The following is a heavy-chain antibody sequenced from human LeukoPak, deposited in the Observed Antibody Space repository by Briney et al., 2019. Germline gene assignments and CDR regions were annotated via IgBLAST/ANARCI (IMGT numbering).Heavy chain of an antibody. CDR2: INSDGINT. CDR1: GFTFSNYW. J-gene: IGHJ3*02. V-gene: IGHV3-74*01. Sequence: GGSLRLSCAASGFTFSNYWMHWVRQAPGKGLVWVSRINSDGINTSYADSVKGRFTISRDNAKNSLYLQMNSLRAEDTAVYYCARDHHRRLYDSQARDTFDIWGQGTMVTVS. D-gene: IGHD3-22*01. CDR3: ARDHHRRLYDSQARDTFDI.